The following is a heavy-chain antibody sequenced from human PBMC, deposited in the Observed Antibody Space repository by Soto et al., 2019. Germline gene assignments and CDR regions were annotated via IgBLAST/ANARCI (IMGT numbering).Heavy chain of an antibody. Sequence: QVQLVQSGAEVKKPGASVKVSCKASGYTFTSYGISWVRQAPGQGLEWMGCISAYNGNTNYAQKLQGRVTMTTDTSTSTAYMELRSLRSDDTAVYYCARALFGELYHRHYGMDVWGQGTTVTVSS. J-gene: IGHJ6*02. CDR3: ARALFGELYHRHYGMDV. CDR2: ISAYNGNT. CDR1: GYTFTSYG. D-gene: IGHD3-10*02. V-gene: IGHV1-18*04.